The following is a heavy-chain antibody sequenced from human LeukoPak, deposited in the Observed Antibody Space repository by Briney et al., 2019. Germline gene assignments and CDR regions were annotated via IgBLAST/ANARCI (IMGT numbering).Heavy chain of an antibody. Sequence: GESLKISCKGSGYGFTTCWIGWVRQMPGKGLEWMGVINPGNSDTRYSPSFQGQVTISADKSITTAYLQWSSLKASDTAMYYCARLRWAAGDGYYFDYWGQGTPVTVSS. CDR1: GYGFTTCW. J-gene: IGHJ4*02. V-gene: IGHV5-51*01. D-gene: IGHD6-13*01. CDR3: ARLRWAAGDGYYFDY. CDR2: INPGNSDT.